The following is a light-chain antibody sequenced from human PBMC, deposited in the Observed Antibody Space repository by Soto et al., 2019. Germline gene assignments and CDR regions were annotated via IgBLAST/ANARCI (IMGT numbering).Light chain of an antibody. CDR3: QQYGSSAQT. CDR1: QSVSSSY. J-gene: IGKJ1*01. V-gene: IGKV3-20*01. Sequence: EMLFTPSPGTLSLSPGERATLSWRVSQSVSSSYLAWYVLKPVQAPRLLIYGAASRATGIPDRFSGSGSGTEFTLTISRMESEEFAVYYWQQYGSSAQTVGQGTKVDNK. CDR2: GAA.